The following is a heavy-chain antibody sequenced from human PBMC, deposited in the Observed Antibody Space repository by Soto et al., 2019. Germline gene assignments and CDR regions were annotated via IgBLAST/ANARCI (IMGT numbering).Heavy chain of an antibody. CDR3: ARGGQLPPINWFDP. V-gene: IGHV4-59*01. CDR2: IYYSGST. D-gene: IGHD6-6*01. J-gene: IGHJ5*02. Sequence: SETLSLTCTDSGGSISSYYWSWIRQPPGKGLEWIGYIYYSGSTNYNPSLKSRVTISVDTSKNQFSLKLSSVTAADTAVYFCARGGQLPPINWFDPWGQGTLVTVS. CDR1: GGSISSYY.